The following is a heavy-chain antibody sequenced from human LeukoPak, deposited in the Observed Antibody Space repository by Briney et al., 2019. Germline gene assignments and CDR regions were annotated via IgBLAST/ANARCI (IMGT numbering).Heavy chain of an antibody. V-gene: IGHV4-59*01. CDR2: IYYSGST. Sequence: PSETLSLTCTVSGGSISGYYWSWIRQSPGKGLEWIGYIYYSGSTNYNPSLKSRVTMSVDTSKNHFSLKLTSVTAADTAVYYCARRWGYFDYWGQGILVTVSS. CDR1: GGSISGYY. CDR3: ARRWGYFDY. J-gene: IGHJ4*02. D-gene: IGHD3-16*01.